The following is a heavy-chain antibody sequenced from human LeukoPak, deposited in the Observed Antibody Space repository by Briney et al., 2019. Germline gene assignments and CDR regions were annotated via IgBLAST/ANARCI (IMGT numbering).Heavy chain of an antibody. CDR3: AKGRGWEASYYYYYMDV. CDR1: GFTFCSYG. D-gene: IGHD1-26*01. V-gene: IGHV3-30*02. J-gene: IGHJ6*03. Sequence: GGSLRLSCAASGFTFCSYGMHWVRQAPGKGLEWVAFIRYDGSNKYYTDSVKGRFTISRDNSKNTLYLQMNSLRAEDTAVYYCAKGRGWEASYYYYYMDVWGKGTTVTISS. CDR2: IRYDGSNK.